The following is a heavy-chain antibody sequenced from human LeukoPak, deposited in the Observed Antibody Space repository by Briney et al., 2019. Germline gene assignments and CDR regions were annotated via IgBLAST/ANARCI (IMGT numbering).Heavy chain of an antibody. Sequence: SQTLSLTCTVSGGSISSGSYYWSWIRQPAGKGLEWIGRIYTSGSTNYNPSLKSRVTISVDTSKNQFSLKLSSVTAADTAVYYCARESPPGNIVVVPADPYYYYYYMDVWGKGTTVTISS. D-gene: IGHD2-2*01. CDR3: ARESPPGNIVVVPADPYYYYYYMDV. CDR1: GGSISSGSYY. CDR2: IYTSGST. V-gene: IGHV4-61*02. J-gene: IGHJ6*03.